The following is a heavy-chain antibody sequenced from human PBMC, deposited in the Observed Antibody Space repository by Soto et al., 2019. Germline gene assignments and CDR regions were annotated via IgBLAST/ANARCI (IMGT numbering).Heavy chain of an antibody. Sequence: GGSLRLSCAASGFTFSSYAMSWVRQAPGKGLEWVSAISGSGGSTYYADSVKGRFTISRDNSKNTLYLQMNSLRAEDTAVYYCAKGCMSSTSCYYDFNWFDPWGQGTLVTVSS. D-gene: IGHD2-2*01. CDR1: GFTFSSYA. CDR3: AKGCMSSTSCYYDFNWFDP. J-gene: IGHJ5*02. CDR2: ISGSGGST. V-gene: IGHV3-23*01.